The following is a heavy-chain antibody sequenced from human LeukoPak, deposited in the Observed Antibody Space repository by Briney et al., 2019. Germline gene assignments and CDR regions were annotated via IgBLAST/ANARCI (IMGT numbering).Heavy chain of an antibody. V-gene: IGHV1-2*06. CDR2: INPNSGGT. Sequence: ASVKVSCKASGYTFTGYYMHWVRQAPGQGLEWMGRINPNSGGTNYAQKFRGRVTMTRDTSISTAYMELSRLRSDDTAVYYCARGLITMIASDWFDPWGQGTLVTVSS. CDR3: ARGLITMIASDWFDP. D-gene: IGHD3-22*01. J-gene: IGHJ5*02. CDR1: GYTFTGYY.